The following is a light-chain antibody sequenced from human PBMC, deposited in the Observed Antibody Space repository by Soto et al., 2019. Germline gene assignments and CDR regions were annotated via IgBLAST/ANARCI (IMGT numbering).Light chain of an antibody. CDR2: GAS. V-gene: IGKV3-15*01. CDR3: QQYHHWWT. Sequence: VMTQSPATLSVSPGERATLSCRASQSVRTNLAWYQQRRGQAPRLLIYGASTRATGIPARFSGSGSGTEFTLTISSLQSEDFGVYYCQQYHHWWTFGQGTKVEIK. J-gene: IGKJ1*01. CDR1: QSVRTN.